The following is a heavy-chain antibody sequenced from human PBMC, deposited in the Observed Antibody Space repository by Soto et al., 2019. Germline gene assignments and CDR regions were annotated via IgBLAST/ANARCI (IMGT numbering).Heavy chain of an antibody. D-gene: IGHD1-20*01. CDR1: GGSISSGDYY. V-gene: IGHV4-30-4*01. J-gene: IGHJ4*02. CDR2: IYYSGST. CDR3: ARVNNWNELDY. Sequence: QVQLQESGPGLVKPSQTLSLTCTVSGGSISSGDYYWSWIRQPPGKGLEWIGYIYYSGSTYYNPSLKSXXTXSXXASKNQFSLKLSSVTAADTAVYYCARVNNWNELDYWGQGTLVTVSS.